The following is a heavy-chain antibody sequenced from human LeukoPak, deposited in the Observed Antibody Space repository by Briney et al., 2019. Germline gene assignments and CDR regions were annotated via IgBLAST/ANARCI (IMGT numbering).Heavy chain of an antibody. CDR2: ISSSGSTI. J-gene: IGHJ6*02. Sequence: GGSLRLSCAASGFTFSDYYMSWIRQAPGKGLEWVSYISSSGSTIYYADSVKGRFTISRDNAKNSLYLQMSSLRAEDTAVYYCARGSHSSSWYFRGYYYYGMDVWGQGTTVTVSS. D-gene: IGHD6-13*01. CDR3: ARGSHSSSWYFRGYYYYGMDV. V-gene: IGHV3-11*01. CDR1: GFTFSDYY.